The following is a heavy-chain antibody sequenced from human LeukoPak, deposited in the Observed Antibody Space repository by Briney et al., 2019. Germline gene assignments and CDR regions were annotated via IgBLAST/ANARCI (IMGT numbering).Heavy chain of an antibody. CDR1: GFTFSSYA. J-gene: IGHJ6*02. CDR2: ISGSSSDT. V-gene: IGHV3-11*05. CDR3: ARGHYGMGV. Sequence: GGSLRLSCAASGFTFSSYAMSWIRQAPGKGLEWVSYISGSSSDTNYADSVKGRFTISRDNAKNSLYLQMNSLRVEETAVYYCARGHYGMGVWGQGTTVTVSS.